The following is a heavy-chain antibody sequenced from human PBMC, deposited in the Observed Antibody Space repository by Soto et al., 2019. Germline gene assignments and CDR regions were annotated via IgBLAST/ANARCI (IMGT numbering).Heavy chain of an antibody. CDR1: GFTFRSYG. J-gene: IGHJ6*02. V-gene: IGHV3-33*01. D-gene: IGHD3-10*01. Sequence: PXGSLRLCCAASGFTFRSYGMHWVRQAPGKGLDWVAVRCYDGSNKYYADSVKGRFTISRDNSKNTLYLQMNSLRAEDTAVYYCARGAGGMDVWGQGTTVTVSS. CDR2: RCYDGSNK. CDR3: ARGAGGMDV.